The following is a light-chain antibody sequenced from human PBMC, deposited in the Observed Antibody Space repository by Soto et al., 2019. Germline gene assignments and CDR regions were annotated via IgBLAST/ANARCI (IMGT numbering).Light chain of an antibody. J-gene: IGLJ2*01. Sequence: QSVLTQPPSVSGAPGQRVSISCTGSSTNIGAGYGVHWYQQRPGTAPKLLIVGGTIRPSGVPDRFTGSKSGTSASLAISGLRSEDEADYYCAVWDNSLNGVAFGGGTKLTVL. CDR2: GGT. CDR1: STNIGAGYG. V-gene: IGLV1-40*01. CDR3: AVWDNSLNGVA.